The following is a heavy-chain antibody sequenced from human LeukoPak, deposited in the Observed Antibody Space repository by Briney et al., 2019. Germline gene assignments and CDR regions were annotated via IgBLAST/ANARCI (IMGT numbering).Heavy chain of an antibody. CDR1: GGPLTSYY. CDR2: IYYRGST. V-gene: IGHV4-59*01. J-gene: IGHJ4*02. CDR3: ARGEDYIAVAAPYYFDY. Sequence: SETLSLTCAVSGGPLTSYYWSWIRQPPGKGLEWIRFIYYRGSTNYNPSLESRVTISVDTSKNQFSLKLSSVTAADTAVYYCARGEDYIAVAAPYYFDYWGQGTLVTVSS. D-gene: IGHD6-19*01.